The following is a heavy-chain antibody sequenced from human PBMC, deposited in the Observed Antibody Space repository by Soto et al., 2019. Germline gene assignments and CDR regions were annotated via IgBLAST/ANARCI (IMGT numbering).Heavy chain of an antibody. CDR3: ARDHLILPAHDFFYGSDV. CDR2: IPQEGVDG. V-gene: IGHV3-7*03. CDR1: GFTFSMYS. D-gene: IGHD2-21*02. Sequence: GGSLRLSCEVSGFTFSMYSMSWVRQSPGKGLEWVAKIPQEGVDGHYADSVKGRFTISRDNGKNSLYLQLDNLRAEDTAVYYCARDHLILPAHDFFYGSDVWGRGATVTVSS. J-gene: IGHJ6*02.